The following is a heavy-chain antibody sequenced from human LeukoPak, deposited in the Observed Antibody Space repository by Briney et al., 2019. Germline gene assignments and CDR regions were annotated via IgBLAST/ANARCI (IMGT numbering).Heavy chain of an antibody. CDR2: FDPEDGET. CDR3: ATYLVLVGATTALCYFDY. D-gene: IGHD1-26*01. Sequence: GASVKVSCKVSGYTLTELSMHWVRQAPGKGLEWMGGFDPEDGETIYAQKFQGRVTMTEDTSTDTAYMELSSLRSEDTAVYYCATYLVLVGATTALCYFDYWGQGTLVTVSS. V-gene: IGHV1-24*01. J-gene: IGHJ4*02. CDR1: GYTLTELS.